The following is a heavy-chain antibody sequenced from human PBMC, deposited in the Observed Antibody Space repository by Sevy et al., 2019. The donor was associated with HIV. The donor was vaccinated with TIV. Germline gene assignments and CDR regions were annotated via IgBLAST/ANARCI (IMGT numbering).Heavy chain of an antibody. CDR2: MNPNSGNT. J-gene: IGHJ5*02. D-gene: IGHD6-13*01. Sequence: ASVKVSCKASGYTFTSYDINWVRQATGQGLEWMGWMNPNSGNTGHAQKFQGRVTMTRNTSIRTAYMELSSLRSEDKAVYYCARGGIAVGFDPWGQGTLVTVSS. V-gene: IGHV1-8*01. CDR3: ARGGIAVGFDP. CDR1: GYTFTSYD.